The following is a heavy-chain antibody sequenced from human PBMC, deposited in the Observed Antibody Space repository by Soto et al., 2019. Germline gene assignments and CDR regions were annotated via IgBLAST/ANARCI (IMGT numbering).Heavy chain of an antibody. D-gene: IGHD2-8*01. CDR3: AKDGIANNGVWEALDM. CDR2: LVGSGDSI. J-gene: IGHJ3*02. V-gene: IGHV3-23*01. CDR1: GFNFGAYA. Sequence: EVQLLESGGGLVQPGGSLRLSCAASGFNFGAYAMSWVRQAPGKGLEWVSGLVGSGDSIFYAASVRGRFTVSRDNSKNTLFLEMNSLRAEDTAVCYCAKDGIANNGVWEALDMWGQGTKVTVSS.